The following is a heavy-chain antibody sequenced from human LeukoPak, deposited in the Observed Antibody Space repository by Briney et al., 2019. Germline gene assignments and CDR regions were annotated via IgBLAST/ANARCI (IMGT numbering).Heavy chain of an antibody. Sequence: GGSLRLSCAASGFTFSNYAMSWVRQAPGKGLEWVSAISGSGGRTYYADSVKGRFTICRDNSKNTLYLQMNRLRADDTAVYYCAKEANYYDSRGSIPSYYWGQGTLVTVSS. J-gene: IGHJ4*02. D-gene: IGHD3-22*01. V-gene: IGHV3-23*01. CDR3: AKEANYYDSRGSIPSYY. CDR1: GFTFSNYA. CDR2: ISGSGGRT.